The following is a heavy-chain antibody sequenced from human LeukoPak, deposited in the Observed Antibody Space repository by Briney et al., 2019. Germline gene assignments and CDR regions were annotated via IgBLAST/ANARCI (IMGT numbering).Heavy chain of an antibody. Sequence: SETLSLTCTVSGGSSSSYYWSWIRQPPGKGLEWIGYIYYSGSTNYNPSLKSRVTISVDTSKNQFSLKLSSVTAADTAVYYCARLNTDSSSWYEYYYYGMDVWGQGTTVTVSS. J-gene: IGHJ6*02. V-gene: IGHV4-59*08. CDR1: GGSSSSYY. CDR2: IYYSGST. CDR3: ARLNTDSSSWYEYYYYGMDV. D-gene: IGHD6-13*01.